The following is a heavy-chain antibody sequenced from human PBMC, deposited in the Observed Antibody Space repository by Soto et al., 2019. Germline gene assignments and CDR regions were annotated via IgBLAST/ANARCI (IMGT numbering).Heavy chain of an antibody. CDR2: ISYDGSNK. J-gene: IGHJ3*02. Sequence: GGSLRLSCAASGFTFSSYAMHWVRQAPGKGLEWVAVISYDGSNKYYADSVKGRFTISRDNSKNTLYLQMNSLRAEDTAVYYCARDGSGWSGYYHDAFDIWGQGTMVTVSS. D-gene: IGHD3-3*01. CDR3: ARDGSGWSGYYHDAFDI. V-gene: IGHV3-30-3*01. CDR1: GFTFSSYA.